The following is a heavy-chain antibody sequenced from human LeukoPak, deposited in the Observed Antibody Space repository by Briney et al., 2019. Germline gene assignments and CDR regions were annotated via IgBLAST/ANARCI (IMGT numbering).Heavy chain of an antibody. V-gene: IGHV3-66*01. D-gene: IGHD2-21*01. CDR3: AREWVRVSVANYYYYGMDV. CDR2: IYSGGST. Sequence: PGGSLRLSCAASGFTFSSNYMSWVRQAPGKGLEWVSVIYSGGSTYYADSVKGRFTISRDNSKNTLYLQMNSLRAEDTAVYYCAREWVRVSVANYYYYGMDVWGQGTTVTVSS. J-gene: IGHJ6*02. CDR1: GFTFSSNY.